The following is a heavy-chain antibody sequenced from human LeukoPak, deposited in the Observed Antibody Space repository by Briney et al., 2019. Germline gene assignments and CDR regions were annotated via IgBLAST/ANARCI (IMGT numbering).Heavy chain of an antibody. Sequence: GESLRISCTGSGYSFSSYWICWLRQMPGKRLEWMGRIDTSDYSTDYSPSFEGHITVSIDKSISTAYLEWSSLKASDTAMIYCARHLDGDDSGTDSWGQGTLVTVSS. CDR3: ARHLDGDDSGTDS. D-gene: IGHD5-12*01. CDR1: GYSFSSYW. J-gene: IGHJ4*02. V-gene: IGHV5-10-1*01. CDR2: IDTSDYST.